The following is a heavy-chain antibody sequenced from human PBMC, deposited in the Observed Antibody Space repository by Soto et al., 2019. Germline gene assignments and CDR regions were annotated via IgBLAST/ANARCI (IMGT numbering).Heavy chain of an antibody. Sequence: QVQLVQSGAEVKKPGASVKVSCKASGYTFTSSDINWVRQATGQGLEWMGWMNPNSGNTGYAQKFQGRITLTRCTSINTAYLELSSLSSGDSAVYYCARGASPWGQGTLVTVSS. CDR1: GYTFTSSD. CDR2: MNPNSGNT. CDR3: ARGASP. J-gene: IGHJ5*02. V-gene: IGHV1-8*01.